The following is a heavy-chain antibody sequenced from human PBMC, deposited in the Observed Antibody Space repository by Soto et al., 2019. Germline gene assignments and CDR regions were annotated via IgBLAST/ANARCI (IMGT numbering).Heavy chain of an antibody. D-gene: IGHD3-22*01. CDR3: ARGQNYYDSSGYYPAPFDY. CDR2: ISSGSSYI. CDR1: GFTFSSYN. V-gene: IGHV3-21*01. J-gene: IGHJ4*02. Sequence: GGSLRLSCAASGFTFSSYNMNWVRQAPGKGLEWVSSISSGSSYIYYADSMKGRFTISRDNAKNSLSLQMNSLRADDTAVYYCARGQNYYDSSGYYPAPFDYWGQGTLVTVSS.